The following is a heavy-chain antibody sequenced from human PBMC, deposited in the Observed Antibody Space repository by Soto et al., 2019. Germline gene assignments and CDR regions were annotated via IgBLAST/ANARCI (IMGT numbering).Heavy chain of an antibody. J-gene: IGHJ4*02. Sequence: GSLRLSCAAYGLIFSSSWMSWVRQAPGKGLEWVANIKEDGSERYYVDSVKGRFTISRDNAKNSLYLQMNSLRAEDTAVYYCARATGADKEDYWGQGT. D-gene: IGHD3-10*01. CDR3: ARATGADKEDY. CDR2: IKEDGSER. CDR1: GLIFSSSW. V-gene: IGHV3-7*04.